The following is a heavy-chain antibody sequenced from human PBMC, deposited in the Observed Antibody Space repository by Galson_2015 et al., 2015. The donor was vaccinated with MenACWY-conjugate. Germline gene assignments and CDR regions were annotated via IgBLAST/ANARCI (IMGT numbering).Heavy chain of an antibody. J-gene: IGHJ4*02. V-gene: IGHV3-21*01. CDR1: GFPFCRSS. Sequence: CRRLSCAASGFPFCRSSMNWGRLGPGAGLEWVSFISRSRSYIYYADSVKGRFDVSRVNAKNSLYLQMNSLGAEDTAVYYCARDPGTIIKYHFDYWGQGSLVTVSP. CDR2: ISRSRSYI. D-gene: IGHD2-2*01. CDR3: ARDPGTIIKYHFDY.